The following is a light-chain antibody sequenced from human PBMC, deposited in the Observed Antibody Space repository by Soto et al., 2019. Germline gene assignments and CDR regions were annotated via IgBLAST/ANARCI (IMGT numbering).Light chain of an antibody. CDR3: LQDYYYPLT. J-gene: IGKJ4*01. CDR2: AAS. Sequence: AIQMTQSPSSLSASVGDRVTITCRASQGIRNDLGWYQQKPGKAPKLLIYAASSLQSGVLSRFSGSGSGTDFTLNIISLKPEEFASYYCLQDYYYPLTFGVGTNVEIK. V-gene: IGKV1-6*01. CDR1: QGIRND.